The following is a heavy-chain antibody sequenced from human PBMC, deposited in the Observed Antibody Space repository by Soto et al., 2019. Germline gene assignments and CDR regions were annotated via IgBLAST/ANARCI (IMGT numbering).Heavy chain of an antibody. V-gene: IGHV3-30*03. CDR1: GFTFSSYG. J-gene: IGHJ6*02. D-gene: IGHD2-2*01. Sequence: GGSLRLSCVASGFTFSSYGIHWVRQAPGKGLEWVASISYDGNTKYYADSVEGRLTISRDNSENTVYLQMNSLRPEDTAMYFCARDRVKEYQLLWGYYFYAMDVWGQGTTVTVSS. CDR2: ISYDGNTK. CDR3: ARDRVKEYQLLWGYYFYAMDV.